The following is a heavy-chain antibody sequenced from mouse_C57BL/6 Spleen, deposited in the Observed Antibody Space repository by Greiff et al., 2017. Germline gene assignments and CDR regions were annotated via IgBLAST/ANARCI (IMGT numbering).Heavy chain of an antibody. CDR1: GYTFTSYW. D-gene: IGHD1-1*01. J-gene: IGHJ3*01. CDR2: ISPGSGST. V-gene: IGHV1-55*01. Sequence: VKLQQPGAELVKPGASVKMSCKASGYTFTSYWITWVKQRPGQGLEWIGDISPGSGSTNYNEKFKSQATLTVDTSSSTAYMQLSRLTSEVSAVYYCARHSYFGGSSRGFAYWGKGTLVTVSA. CDR3: ARHSYFGGSSRGFAY.